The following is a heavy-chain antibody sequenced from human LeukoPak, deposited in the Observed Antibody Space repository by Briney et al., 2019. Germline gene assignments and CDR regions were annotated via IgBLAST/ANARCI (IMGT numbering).Heavy chain of an antibody. Sequence: PSETLSLTCTVSGGSISSSSYYWGWLRQPPGTGLEWIGSIYYSGSTYYNPSLKSRVTISVDTSKNQFSLKLRSVTAADTAVYYCARERDFYDSSGSPSYWGQGTLVIVSS. CDR1: GGSISSSSYY. CDR2: IYYSGST. CDR3: ARERDFYDSSGSPSY. D-gene: IGHD3-22*01. J-gene: IGHJ4*02. V-gene: IGHV4-39*07.